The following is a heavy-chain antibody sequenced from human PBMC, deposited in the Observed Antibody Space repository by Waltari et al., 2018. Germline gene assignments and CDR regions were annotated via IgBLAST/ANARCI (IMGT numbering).Heavy chain of an antibody. Sequence: QVQLQESGPGLVKPSQTLYLPCTVSGASIRSGGVFFWSWLLTPAGKGVEWIGHNSPNGNTFYNSSLESRVTVSVDRSRNQFSLKLISVTAADTAVYYCARRRYFYESTGNHQKSSHAFDVWGQGTGVTVSS. V-gene: IGHV4-30-2*01. CDR2: NSPNGNT. CDR1: GASIRSGGVFF. CDR3: ARRRYFYESTGNHQKSSHAFDV. J-gene: IGHJ3*01. D-gene: IGHD3-22*01.